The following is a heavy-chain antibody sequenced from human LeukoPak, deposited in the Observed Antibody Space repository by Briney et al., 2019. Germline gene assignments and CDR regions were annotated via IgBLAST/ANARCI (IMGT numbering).Heavy chain of an antibody. CDR2: IYNSGST. D-gene: IGHD3-10*01. CDR1: GGSISRYY. Sequence: SETLSLTCAVSGGSISRYYWSWIRQPPGKGLEWIGYIYNSGSTNYNPSLKSRVIISVDTSRNQFSLKLNSVTAADTAVYYCAKSNGYGLVDIWGQGTVVTVSS. CDR3: AKSNGYGLVDI. V-gene: IGHV4-59*12. J-gene: IGHJ3*02.